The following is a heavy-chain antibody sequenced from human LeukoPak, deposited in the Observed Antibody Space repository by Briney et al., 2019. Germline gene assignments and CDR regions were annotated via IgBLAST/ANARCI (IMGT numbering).Heavy chain of an antibody. Sequence: SVKVSCKASGGTFSSYAISWVRQAPGQGLEWMGGIIPIFGTANYAQKFQGRVTMTRDMSTSTVYMELSSLRSEDTAVYYCATEQLVGSDWGQGTLVIVSS. CDR3: ATEQLVGSD. CDR1: GGTFSSYA. J-gene: IGHJ4*02. D-gene: IGHD6-6*01. CDR2: IIPIFGTA. V-gene: IGHV1-69*05.